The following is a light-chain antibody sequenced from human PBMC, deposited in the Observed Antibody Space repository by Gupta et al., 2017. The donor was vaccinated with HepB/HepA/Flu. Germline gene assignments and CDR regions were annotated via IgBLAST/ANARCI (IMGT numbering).Light chain of an antibody. V-gene: IGKV3-15*01. Sequence: EIVMTQSPATLSVSPGERATLSCRASQSGSSNLAWYQQTPGQAPRLLIYGASTRATGIPARFSGSGSGTEFTLTIRSLQSEDFVVYYCQQYINWPLTFGQGTKVEI. J-gene: IGKJ1*01. CDR2: GAS. CDR1: QSGSSN. CDR3: QQYINWPLT.